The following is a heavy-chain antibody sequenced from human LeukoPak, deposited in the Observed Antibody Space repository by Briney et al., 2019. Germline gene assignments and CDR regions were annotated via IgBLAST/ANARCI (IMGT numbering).Heavy chain of an antibody. D-gene: IGHD1-26*01. CDR2: IWYDGSNK. J-gene: IGHJ4*02. CDR1: GFTFSSYG. V-gene: IGHV3-33*01. Sequence: GGSLRLSCAASGFTFSSYGMHWVRQAPGKGLEWVAVIWYDGSNKYYADSVKGRFTISRDNAKNSLYLQMNSLRAEDTAVYYCARGFGSGTIDYWGQGTLVTVSS. CDR3: ARGFGSGTIDY.